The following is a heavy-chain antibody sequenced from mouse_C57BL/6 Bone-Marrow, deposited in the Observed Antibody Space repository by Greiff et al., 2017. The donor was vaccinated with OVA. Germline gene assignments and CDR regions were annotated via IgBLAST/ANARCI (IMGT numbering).Heavy chain of an antibody. Sequence: VQLQESGAELMKPGASVKLSCKATGYTFTGYWIEWVKQRPGHGLEWIGEILPGSGSTNYNEKFKGKATFTADKSSNTAYMQLSRLTTEDSAIYYGTRDGNYGGYFDDWGTGTTVTVSA. D-gene: IGHD2-1*01. CDR2: ILPGSGST. CDR3: TRDGNYGGYFDD. V-gene: IGHV1-9*01. J-gene: IGHJ1*03. CDR1: GYTFTGYW.